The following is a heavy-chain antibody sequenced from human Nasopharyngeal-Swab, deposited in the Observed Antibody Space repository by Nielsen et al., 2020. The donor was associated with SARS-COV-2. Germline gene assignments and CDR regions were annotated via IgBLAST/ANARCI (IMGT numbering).Heavy chain of an antibody. CDR1: GFSFSSYN. D-gene: IGHD2-15*01. Sequence: GESLKISCEASGFSFSSYNMNWVRQAPGKGLEWISYISSTGNIIYYADSLKGRFTISRDNAKNSLYLEMNSLRVEDTAVYYCAKRYCSDSGCYITVQSRFMDVWGKGTAVTVSS. J-gene: IGHJ6*03. V-gene: IGHV3-48*03. CDR2: ISSTGNII. CDR3: AKRYCSDSGCYITVQSRFMDV.